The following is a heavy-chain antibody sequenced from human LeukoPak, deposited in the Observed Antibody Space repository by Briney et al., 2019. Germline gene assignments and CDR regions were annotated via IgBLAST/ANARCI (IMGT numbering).Heavy chain of an antibody. CDR1: GGSISSGSYF. CDR2: MYYSGSP. CDR3: ARGSGVESLFDY. D-gene: IGHD3-10*01. V-gene: IGHV4-31*03. Sequence: SQTLSLTCTVSGGSISSGSYFWSWIRQHPGRGLEWIGYMYYSGSPYYNPSLKSRLNMSVDTSKNQFSLTLTSVTAADTAVYYCARGSGVESLFDYWGRGTLVTVSS. J-gene: IGHJ4*02.